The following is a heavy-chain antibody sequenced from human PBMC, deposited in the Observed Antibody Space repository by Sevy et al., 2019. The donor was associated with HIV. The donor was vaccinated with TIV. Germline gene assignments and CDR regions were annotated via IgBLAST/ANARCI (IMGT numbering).Heavy chain of an antibody. Sequence: SETLSLTCTVSGDSISSGGHYWTWIRQRPGVGLEWIGDIYYSGRTHYSSSLDSRVTIFLDMSQNQFSLRLTSVTAADTAVYFCARDASLVTTVDYFGYWGQGILVTVSS. D-gene: IGHD4-17*01. CDR2: IYYSGRT. J-gene: IGHJ4*02. V-gene: IGHV4-31*03. CDR3: ARDASLVTTVDYFGY. CDR1: GDSISSGGHY.